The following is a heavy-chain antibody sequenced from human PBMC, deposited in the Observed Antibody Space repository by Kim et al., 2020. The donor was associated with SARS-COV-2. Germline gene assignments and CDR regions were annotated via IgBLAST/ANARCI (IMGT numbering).Heavy chain of an antibody. CDR2: IYTSGST. CDR3: AREDPNPTSDYYYGMDD. D-gene: IGHD3-10*01. V-gene: IGHV4-61*02. Sequence: SETLSLTCTVSGGSISSGSYYWSWIRQPAGKGLEWIGRIYTSGSTNYNPSLKSRVTISVDTSKNQFSLKLSSVTAANTAVYYCAREDPNPTSDYYYGMDDWGQGTTVTVSS. CDR1: GGSISSGSYY. J-gene: IGHJ6*02.